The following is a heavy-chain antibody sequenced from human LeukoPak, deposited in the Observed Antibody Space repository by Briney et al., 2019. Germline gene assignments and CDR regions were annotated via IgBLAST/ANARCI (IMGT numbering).Heavy chain of an antibody. CDR1: GFTVSNNY. CDR3: ARKRITMVRGVRGYFDY. D-gene: IGHD3-10*01. CDR2: INHSGST. V-gene: IGHV4-34*01. Sequence: PGGSLRLSCAASGFTVSNNYMSWVRQPPGKGLEWIGEINHSGSTNYNPSLKSRVTISVDTSKNQFSLKLSSVTAADTAVYYCARKRITMVRGVRGYFDYWGQGTLVTVSS. J-gene: IGHJ4*02.